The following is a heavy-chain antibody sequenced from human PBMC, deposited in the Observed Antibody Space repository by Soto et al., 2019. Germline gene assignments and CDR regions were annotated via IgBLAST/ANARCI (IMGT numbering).Heavy chain of an antibody. CDR2: MNPGSGDT. CDR1: GYSFTNND. J-gene: IGHJ5*02. V-gene: IGHV1-8*01. CDR3: ARMATFGSLNWFDP. Sequence: ASVKVSCKASGYSFTNNDVTWVRQATGQGLEWMGWMNPGSGDTGYAQKFQGRVTMTRDISIATAYMELSSLRSDDTAIYYCARMATFGSLNWFDPWGQGTLVAVSS. D-gene: IGHD3-16*01.